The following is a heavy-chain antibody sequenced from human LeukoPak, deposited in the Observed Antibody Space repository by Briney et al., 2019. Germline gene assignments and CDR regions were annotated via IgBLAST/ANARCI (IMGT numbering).Heavy chain of an antibody. CDR2: ISTSGSP. J-gene: IGHJ5*02. CDR3: ARDLTTPPYNWFDP. CDR1: GXSISNYY. V-gene: IGHV4-4*07. D-gene: IGHD4/OR15-4a*01. Sequence: SETLSLTCTVSGXSISNYYGSWIRQTAGKGLEWIGLISTSGSPNYNPSLKSRVTMSVDTSKNQFSLKLSSVTAADTAVYYCARDLTTPPYNWFDPWGQGILVTVSS.